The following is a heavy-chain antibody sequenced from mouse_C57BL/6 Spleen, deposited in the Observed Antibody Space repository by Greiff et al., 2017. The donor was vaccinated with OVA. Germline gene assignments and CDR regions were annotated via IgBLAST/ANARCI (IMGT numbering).Heavy chain of an antibody. CDR2: IYPSDSET. V-gene: IGHV1-61*01. Sequence: QVQLQQPGAELVRPGSSVKLSCKASGYTFTSYWMDWVKQRPGQGLEWIGNIYPSDSETHYNQKFKDKAKLTVDKSSSTAYMQLSSLTSEDSAVYYCARDITTVVVFDYWGQGTTLTVSS. CDR3: ARDITTVVVFDY. D-gene: IGHD1-1*01. CDR1: GYTFTSYW. J-gene: IGHJ2*01.